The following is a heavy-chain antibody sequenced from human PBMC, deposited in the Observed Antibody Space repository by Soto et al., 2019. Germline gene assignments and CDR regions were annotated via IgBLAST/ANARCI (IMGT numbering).Heavy chain of an antibody. J-gene: IGHJ5*02. CDR3: ARLQFWSGYLTDNWFDP. D-gene: IGHD3-3*01. CDR1: GGSISSSSYY. CDR2: IYYSGST. Sequence: SETLSLTCTVSGGSISSSSYYWGWIRQPPGKGLEWIGSIYYSGSTYYNPSLKSRVTISVDTSKNQFSLKLSSVTAADTAVYYCARLQFWSGYLTDNWFDPWGQGTLVTVSS. V-gene: IGHV4-39*01.